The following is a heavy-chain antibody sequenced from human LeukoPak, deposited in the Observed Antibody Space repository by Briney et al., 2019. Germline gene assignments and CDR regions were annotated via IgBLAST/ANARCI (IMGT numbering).Heavy chain of an antibody. CDR3: ARASGTTAYYYYYYMDV. CDR1: GFTFDDYV. Sequence: GGSLRLSCAASGFTFDDYVMSWVSQAPGKGLEWVSGINWNGGSTGYADSVKGRFTISRDNAKNSLYLQMNSLRAEDTALYYCARASGTTAYYYYYYMDVWGKGTTVTVSS. CDR2: INWNGGST. J-gene: IGHJ6*03. D-gene: IGHD1-1*01. V-gene: IGHV3-20*04.